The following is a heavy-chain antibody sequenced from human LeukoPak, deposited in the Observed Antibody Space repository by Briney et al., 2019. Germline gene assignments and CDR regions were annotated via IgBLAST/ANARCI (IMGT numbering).Heavy chain of an antibody. Sequence: PGGSLRLSCAASGFIFSTYSMSWVRQAPGKGLEWVSSISYRSDYIYYAASVKGRFTISRDNARNSLYLQMNSLRAEDTAVYYCAKDRNRDYGDYDGGMDVWGQGTTVTVSS. J-gene: IGHJ6*02. V-gene: IGHV3-21*01. CDR2: ISYRSDYI. CDR3: AKDRNRDYGDYDGGMDV. CDR1: GFIFSTYS. D-gene: IGHD4-17*01.